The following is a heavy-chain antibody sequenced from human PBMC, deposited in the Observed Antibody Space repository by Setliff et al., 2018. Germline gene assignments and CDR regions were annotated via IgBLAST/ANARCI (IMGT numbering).Heavy chain of an antibody. CDR2: IFSNDEK. Sequence: SGPTLVNPTEILTLTCTVSGFSLSNARMGVSWIRQPPGKALEWLAHIFSNDEKSYSTSLKSRLTISKDTSKSQVVLTMTNLDPVDTATYYCAHDGKWSTVPLDYWGQGALVTVSS. J-gene: IGHJ4*02. V-gene: IGHV2-26*01. D-gene: IGHD2-15*01. CDR3: AHDGKWSTVPLDY. CDR1: GFSLSNARMG.